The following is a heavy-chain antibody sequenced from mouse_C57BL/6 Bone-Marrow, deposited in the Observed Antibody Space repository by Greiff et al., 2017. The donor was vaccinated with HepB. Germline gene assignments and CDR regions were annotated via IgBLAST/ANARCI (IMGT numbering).Heavy chain of an antibody. D-gene: IGHD1-1*01. CDR3: ARQAGRYYAMDY. CDR2: ISNGGGRT. V-gene: IGHV5-12*01. CDR1: GFTFSDYY. J-gene: IGHJ4*01. Sequence: EVKVVESGGGLVQPGGSLKLSCAASGFTFSDYYMYWVRQTPEKRLEWVAYISNGGGRTYYPDTVKGRFTISRDNAKNTLYLQMSRLKSEDTAMYYCARQAGRYYAMDYWGQGTSVTVSS.